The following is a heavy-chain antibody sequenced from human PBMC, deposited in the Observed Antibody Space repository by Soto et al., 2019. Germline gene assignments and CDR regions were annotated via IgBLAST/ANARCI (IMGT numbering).Heavy chain of an antibody. Sequence: QVQLVQSGADLRTPGSSVKVSCKASGGTLENLAISWVRQAPGQGFEWMGGVIPVLGTTDYAQKLQGRLTITADESTTTVYMELSGLKSEDTAVYYCARDGRTLRYLEWPAAFDSWGQGTLVTVSS. CDR1: GGTLENLA. V-gene: IGHV1-69*01. CDR2: VIPVLGTT. CDR3: ARDGRTLRYLEWPAAFDS. D-gene: IGHD3-3*01. J-gene: IGHJ5*01.